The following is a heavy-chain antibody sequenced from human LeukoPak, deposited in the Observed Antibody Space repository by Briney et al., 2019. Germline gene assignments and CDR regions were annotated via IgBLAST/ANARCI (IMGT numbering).Heavy chain of an antibody. CDR2: IYYSGST. J-gene: IGHJ4*02. CDR1: GGSISSSTYY. CDR3: AADPYGDTKNVLIWRDY. V-gene: IGHV4-61*05. D-gene: IGHD4-17*01. Sequence: NPSETLSLTCTVSGGSISSSTYYWGWIRQPPGKGPEWIGYIYYSGSTYYNPSLKSRVTISVDTSKNQFSLKLSSVTAADTAVYYCAADPYGDTKNVLIWRDYWGQGTLVTVSS.